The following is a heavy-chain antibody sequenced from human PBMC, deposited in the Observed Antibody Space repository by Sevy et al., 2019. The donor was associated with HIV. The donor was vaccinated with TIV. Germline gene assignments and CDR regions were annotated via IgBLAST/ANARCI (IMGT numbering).Heavy chain of an antibody. CDR1: GFTFSSYA. D-gene: IGHD4-17*01. J-gene: IGHJ6*02. V-gene: IGHV3-30*04. Sequence: GGSLRLSCAASGFTFSSYAMHWVRQAPGKGLEWVAVISYDGSNKYYADSVKGRFTISRDNSKNTLYLQMNSLRAEDTAVYYCARVEYGDFYYYCYYGMDVWGQGTTVTVSS. CDR2: ISYDGSNK. CDR3: ARVEYGDFYYYCYYGMDV.